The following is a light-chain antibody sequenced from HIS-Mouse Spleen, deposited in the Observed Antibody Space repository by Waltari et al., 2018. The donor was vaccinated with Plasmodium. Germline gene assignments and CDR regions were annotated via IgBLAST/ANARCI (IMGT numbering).Light chain of an antibody. CDR3: QQYNNWSFT. CDR2: GAA. Sequence: EIVMTQSPATLSVSPGERATLSCRASQSVSSNLAWYKQKPGQAPRLLIYGAATRATGIRARFSGSGSGTEFTLTISSLQSEDFAVYYCQQYNNWSFTFGPGTKVDIK. V-gene: IGKV3-15*01. J-gene: IGKJ3*01. CDR1: QSVSSN.